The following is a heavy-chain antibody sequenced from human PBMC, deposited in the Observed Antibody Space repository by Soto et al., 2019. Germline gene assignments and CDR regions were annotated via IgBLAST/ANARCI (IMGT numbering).Heavy chain of an antibody. J-gene: IGHJ6*02. CDR2: INPNSGGT. Sequence: GASVKVSCKASGYTFTGYYMHWVRQAPGQGLEWMGWINPNSGGTNYAQKFQGWVTMTRDTSISTAYMELSRLRSDDTAVHYCASWSGWSHYYYYYGMDVWGQGTTVTVSS. CDR3: ASWSGWSHYYYYYGMDV. CDR1: GYTFTGYY. V-gene: IGHV1-2*04. D-gene: IGHD6-19*01.